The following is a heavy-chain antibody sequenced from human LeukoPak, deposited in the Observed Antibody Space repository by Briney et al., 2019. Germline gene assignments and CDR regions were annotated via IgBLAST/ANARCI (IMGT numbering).Heavy chain of an antibody. CDR3: ARVSGYDWESFYDY. Sequence: SETLSLTCTVSGGSISSYYWSWIRQPPGKGLEWIGRIYTSGSTNYNPSLKSRVTISVDTSKNQFSLKLSSVTAADTAVYYCARVSGYDWESFYDYWGQGTLVTVSS. CDR2: IYTSGST. V-gene: IGHV4-4*07. J-gene: IGHJ4*02. CDR1: GGSISSYY. D-gene: IGHD5-12*01.